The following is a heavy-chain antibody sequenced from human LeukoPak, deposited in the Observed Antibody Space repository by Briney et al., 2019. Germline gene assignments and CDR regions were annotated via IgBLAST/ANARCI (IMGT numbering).Heavy chain of an antibody. CDR3: ARHPMRVVVVPAERNYPNWFDP. Sequence: RTSETLSLTCTVSGGSISSSSYYWGWIRQPPGKGLEWIGSIYYSGSTYYNPSLKSRVTISVDTSKNQFSLKLSSVTAADTAVYYCARHPMRVVVVPAERNYPNWFDPWGQGTLVTVSS. CDR2: IYYSGST. V-gene: IGHV4-39*01. J-gene: IGHJ5*02. D-gene: IGHD2-2*01. CDR1: GGSISSSSYY.